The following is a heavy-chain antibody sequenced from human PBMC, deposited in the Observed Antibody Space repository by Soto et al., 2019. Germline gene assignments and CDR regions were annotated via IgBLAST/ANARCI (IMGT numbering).Heavy chain of an antibody. Sequence: PSETLSLTCAVYGGSFSGYYWSWIRQPPGKGLEWIGEINHSGSTNYNPSLKSRVTISVDTSKNQFSLKLSSVTAADTAVYYCARGRVVAATFPFDYWGQGTLVTV. D-gene: IGHD2-15*01. CDR2: INHSGST. J-gene: IGHJ4*02. CDR1: GGSFSGYY. V-gene: IGHV4-34*01. CDR3: ARGRVVAATFPFDY.